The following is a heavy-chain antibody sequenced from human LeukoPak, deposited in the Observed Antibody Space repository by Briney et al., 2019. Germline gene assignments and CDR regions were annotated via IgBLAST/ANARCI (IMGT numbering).Heavy chain of an antibody. Sequence: GASVKVSCKDSGYTFTHHGISWVRQAPGQGLEWMGWISCYNGDTMYAQNVQGRVTMTTDTSTRTAYIELRSLRSDDTAMYYCARDPSNSSGYHAHFDSWGQGTLVTVSS. J-gene: IGHJ4*02. CDR3: ARDPSNSSGYHAHFDS. V-gene: IGHV1-18*01. CDR2: ISCYNGDT. D-gene: IGHD3-22*01. CDR1: GYTFTHHG.